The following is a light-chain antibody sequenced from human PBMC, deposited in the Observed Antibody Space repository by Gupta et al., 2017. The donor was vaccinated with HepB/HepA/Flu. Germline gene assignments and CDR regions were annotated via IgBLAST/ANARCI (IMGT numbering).Light chain of an antibody. V-gene: IGLV3-21*03. CDR1: NIGSRS. CDR3: QVWDSSSDHGV. Sequence: SYVLPQPPASVVAPGKAARTSCGGNNIGSRSVHWYQQKPGQAPVLVVFDDSDRPSGIPDRFSGSNSGNTATLTISRVEAGDEADYYCQVWDSSSDHGVFGGGTKLTVL. J-gene: IGLJ3*02. CDR2: DDS.